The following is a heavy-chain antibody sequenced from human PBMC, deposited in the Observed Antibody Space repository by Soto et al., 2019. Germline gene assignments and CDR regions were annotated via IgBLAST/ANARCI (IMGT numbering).Heavy chain of an antibody. CDR1: GYTFTGDY. CDR2: INPNSGGT. CDR3: AREASPQHYYYYGMDV. V-gene: IGHV1-2*02. Sequence: ASVKVSCKASGYTFTGDYMHWVRQAPGQGLEWMGWINPNSGGTNYAQKFQGRVTMTRDTSISTAYMELSRLRSDDTAVYYCAREASPQHYYYYGMDVWGQGTTVTVSS. J-gene: IGHJ6*02.